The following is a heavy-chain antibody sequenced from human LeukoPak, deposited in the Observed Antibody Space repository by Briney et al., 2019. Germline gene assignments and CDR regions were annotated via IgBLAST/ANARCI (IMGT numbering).Heavy chain of an antibody. V-gene: IGHV1-69*06. CDR2: IIPIFGTA. CDR3: ARGITYGATSWFDP. CDR1: GGTFSSYA. D-gene: IGHD1-26*01. Sequence: SVKVSCKASGGTFSSYAISWVRQAPGQGLEWMGGIIPIFGTANYAQKFQGRVTITADKSTSTAYMELSSLRSEDTAVYYCARGITYGATSWFDPWGQGTLVTVSS. J-gene: IGHJ5*02.